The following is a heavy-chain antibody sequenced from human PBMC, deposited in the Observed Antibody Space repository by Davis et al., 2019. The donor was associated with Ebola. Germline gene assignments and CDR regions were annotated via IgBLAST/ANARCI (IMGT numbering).Heavy chain of an antibody. Sequence: GESLKISCTASGYYFTSYWISWVRQMPGRGLEWMGRIDPSDSKTDYSPSFQGHVTISVDKSISTVYLHWSSLKASDTAMYYCSGFGLEWGQGTLVTVSS. CDR3: SGFGLE. CDR2: IDPSDSKT. V-gene: IGHV5-10-1*01. D-gene: IGHD3/OR15-3a*01. J-gene: IGHJ4*02. CDR1: GYYFTSYW.